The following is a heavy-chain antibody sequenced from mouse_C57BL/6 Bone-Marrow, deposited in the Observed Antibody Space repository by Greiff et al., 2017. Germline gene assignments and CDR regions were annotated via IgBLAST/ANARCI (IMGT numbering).Heavy chain of an antibody. CDR2: IHPNSGST. CDR1: GYTFTSYW. V-gene: IGHV1-64*01. Sequence: QVQLQQPGAELVKPGASVKLSCKASGYTFTSYWMHWVKQRPGQGLEWIGMIHPNSGSTNYNEKFKSKATLTVDKSSSTAYMQLSSLTSEDSAVYYCARSRGLRQDYAMDYWGQGTSVTVSS. D-gene: IGHD2-4*01. CDR3: ARSRGLRQDYAMDY. J-gene: IGHJ4*01.